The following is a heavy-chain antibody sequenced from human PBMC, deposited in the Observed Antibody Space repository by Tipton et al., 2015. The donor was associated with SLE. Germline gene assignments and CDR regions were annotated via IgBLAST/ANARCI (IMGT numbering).Heavy chain of an antibody. V-gene: IGHV4-4*01. Sequence: TLSLTCAVSGDSISSNNWWTWVRQPPGKGLEWIGQVYRSGDTNYNPSLESRLTISIDKSKNQFSLKLTSVTAADTAVYFCARDPRGVPAAGSLDFWGQGTLVTVSS. J-gene: IGHJ4*02. CDR1: GDSISSNNW. CDR3: ARDPRGVPAAGSLDF. CDR2: VYRSGDT. D-gene: IGHD6-13*01.